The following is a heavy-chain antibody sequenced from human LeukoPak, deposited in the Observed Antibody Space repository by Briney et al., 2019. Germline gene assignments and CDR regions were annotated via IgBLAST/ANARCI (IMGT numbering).Heavy chain of an antibody. D-gene: IGHD3-10*01. CDR2: ISYDGSNK. CDR3: ARLPGFGERTGGY. J-gene: IGHJ4*02. Sequence: PGGPLRLSCAASGFTFSSYAMHWVRQAPGKGLEWVAVISYDGSNKYYADSVKGRFTISRDNSKNTLYLQMNSLRAEDTAVYYCARLPGFGERTGGYWGQGTLVTVSS. CDR1: GFTFSSYA. V-gene: IGHV3-30*04.